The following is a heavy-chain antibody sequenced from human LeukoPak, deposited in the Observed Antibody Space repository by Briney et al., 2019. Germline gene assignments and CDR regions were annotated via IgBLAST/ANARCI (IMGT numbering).Heavy chain of an antibody. CDR3: ARVGGPGYSSGWYGY. J-gene: IGHJ4*02. D-gene: IGHD6-19*01. V-gene: IGHV1-2*02. CDR2: INPNSGGT. CDR1: GYTFTGYY. Sequence: ASVKVSCTASGYTFTGYYLHWGRQAPGQGLEWMGWINPNSGGTNYAQKFQGRVTMTRDTSISTAYMEVSRLRSDDTAVYYCARVGGPGYSSGWYGYWGQGTLVTVSS.